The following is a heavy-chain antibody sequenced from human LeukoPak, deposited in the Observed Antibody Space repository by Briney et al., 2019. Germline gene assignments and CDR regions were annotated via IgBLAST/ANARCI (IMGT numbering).Heavy chain of an antibody. Sequence: GGSLRLSCVASGFTFSSYWMSWVRQAPGKGLEWVANIKQDGSEKYYVDSVKGRFTISRDNAKNSLYLQMNSLRAEDTAVYYCAREWSQSDAFDIWGQGTMVTVSS. J-gene: IGHJ3*02. D-gene: IGHD1-26*01. CDR2: IKQDGSEK. CDR3: AREWSQSDAFDI. V-gene: IGHV3-7*01. CDR1: GFTFSSYW.